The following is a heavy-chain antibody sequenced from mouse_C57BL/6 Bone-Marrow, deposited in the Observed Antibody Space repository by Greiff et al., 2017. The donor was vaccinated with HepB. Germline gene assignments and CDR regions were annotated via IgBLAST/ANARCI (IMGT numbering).Heavy chain of an antibody. J-gene: IGHJ4*01. CDR2: IYPGDGDT. D-gene: IGHD2-3*01. CDR1: GYAFSSSW. CDR3: ARGGWLLRGYYAMDY. Sequence: VQLQESGPELVKPGASVKISCKASGYAFSSSWMNWVKQRPGKGLEWIGRIYPGDGDTNYNGKFKGKATLTADKSSSTAYMQLSSPTSEDSAVYFCARGGWLLRGYYAMDYWGQGTSVTVSS. V-gene: IGHV1-82*01.